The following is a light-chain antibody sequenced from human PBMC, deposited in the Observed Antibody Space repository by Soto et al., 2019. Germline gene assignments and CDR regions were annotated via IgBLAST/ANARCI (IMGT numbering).Light chain of an antibody. CDR2: GNS. CDR3: QSYDNSLSNWV. CDR1: SSNIGTGYD. V-gene: IGLV1-40*01. Sequence: QLVLTQPPSVSGAPGQSITISCTGSSSNIGTGYDVHWYQQIPGTAPKLLIYGNSNRPSGVPDRFSGSKSGASASLAVTGLQAEDEADYYCQSYDNSLSNWVFGGGTKLTVL. J-gene: IGLJ3*02.